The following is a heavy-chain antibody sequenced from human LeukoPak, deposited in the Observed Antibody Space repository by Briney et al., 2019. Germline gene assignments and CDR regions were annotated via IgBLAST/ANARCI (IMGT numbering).Heavy chain of an antibody. CDR2: VLRSGST. CDR1: GGSISSDNW. Sequence: SETLSLTCAVSGGSISSDNWWSWIRQPPGKGLEWIGEVLRSGSTSYNPSLKSRVTMSIDKSKNQFSLKVNSVTAADTAVYYCATYYDTSGYRFDYWGQGTLVTVSS. CDR3: ATYYDTSGYRFDY. J-gene: IGHJ4*02. D-gene: IGHD3-22*01. V-gene: IGHV4-4*02.